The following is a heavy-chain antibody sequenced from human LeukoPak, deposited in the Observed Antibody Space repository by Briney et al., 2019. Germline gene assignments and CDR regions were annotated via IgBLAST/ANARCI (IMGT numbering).Heavy chain of an antibody. CDR1: GFTFSNYA. CDR3: AKSLCSGGSCPSYFDY. V-gene: IGHV3-23*01. J-gene: IGHJ4*02. Sequence: QPGGSLRLSCAASGFTFSNYAMSWVRQAPGKGLEWVSAISSGGGSTYYADSVKGRFTISRDNSKNTLYLQMNSLRAEDTAVYYCAKSLCSGGSCPSYFDYWGQGTLVTVSS. CDR2: ISSGGGST. D-gene: IGHD2-15*01.